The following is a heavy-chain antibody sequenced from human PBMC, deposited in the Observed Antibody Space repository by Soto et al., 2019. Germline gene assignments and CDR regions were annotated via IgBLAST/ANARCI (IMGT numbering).Heavy chain of an antibody. V-gene: IGHV3-30*14. CDR1: GFTFSSYV. CDR2: ISTDGTEK. D-gene: IGHD3-16*01. CDR3: VKDWGTLPNVVNYPFDI. J-gene: IGHJ3*02. Sequence: VQLVESGGGVAQPGESLRLSCVASGFTFSSYVIHWVRQAPGKGLEWVALISTDGTEKHYPGSVRGRFTISRDNSKNTLYLQMNSLRTEETAVYYCVKDWGTLPNVVNYPFDICGQGTKVTVSS.